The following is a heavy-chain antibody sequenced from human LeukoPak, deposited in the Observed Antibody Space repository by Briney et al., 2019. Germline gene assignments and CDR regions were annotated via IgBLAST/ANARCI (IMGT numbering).Heavy chain of an antibody. CDR1: GYTFTSYG. D-gene: IGHD5-18*01. CDR2: ISAYNGNT. CDR3: ARDRGYSYGFALRESSHWFDP. J-gene: IGHJ5*02. V-gene: IGHV1-18*01. Sequence: EASVKVSCKASGYTFTSYGISWVRQAPGQGLEWMGWISAYNGNTNYAQKLQGRVTMTTDTSTSTAYMELRSLRSDDTAVYYCARDRGYSYGFALRESSHWFDPWGQGTLVTVSS.